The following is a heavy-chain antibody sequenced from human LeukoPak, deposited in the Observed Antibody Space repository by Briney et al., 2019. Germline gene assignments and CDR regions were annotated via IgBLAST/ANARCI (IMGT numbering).Heavy chain of an antibody. CDR2: IYYSGST. CDR1: GGSISSSSYY. D-gene: IGHD7-27*01. J-gene: IGHJ4*02. CDR3: ARRVLWAVFDY. V-gene: IGHV4-39*01. Sequence: SETLSLTCTVSGGSISSSSYYWGWIRQPPGKGLEWIGSIYYSGSTYYNPSLKSRVTISVDTSKNQFSLKLSSVTAADTAVYYCARRVLWAVFDYWGQGTPVTVSS.